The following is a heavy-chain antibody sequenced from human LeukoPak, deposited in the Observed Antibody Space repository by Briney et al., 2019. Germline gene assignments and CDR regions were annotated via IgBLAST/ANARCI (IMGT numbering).Heavy chain of an antibody. CDR2: ISSSSGTV. CDR3: AGDLPR. V-gene: IGHV3-48*03. Sequence: AGSLRLSCAASGFTFSSYEMSWVRQAPGKGLEGVSYISSSSGTVKYADSVKGRFTISRDNAKNSLYLQMNSLSAEDTAVYYCAGDLPRWGQRTLVTVSS. J-gene: IGHJ4*02. CDR1: GFTFSSYE.